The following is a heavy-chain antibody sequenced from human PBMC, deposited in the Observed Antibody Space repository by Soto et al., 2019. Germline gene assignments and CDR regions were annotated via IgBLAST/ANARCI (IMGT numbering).Heavy chain of an antibody. Sequence: ASVKVSCKASGGTFTSYGISWVRQAPGQGLEWMGWISAYNGNTNYAQKLQGRVTMTTDTSTSTAYMELRSLRSDDTAGYYCATLQGYYYGMDVWGQGTTVTVSS. J-gene: IGHJ6*02. D-gene: IGHD4-4*01. CDR2: ISAYNGNT. CDR3: ATLQGYYYGMDV. CDR1: GGTFTSYG. V-gene: IGHV1-18*01.